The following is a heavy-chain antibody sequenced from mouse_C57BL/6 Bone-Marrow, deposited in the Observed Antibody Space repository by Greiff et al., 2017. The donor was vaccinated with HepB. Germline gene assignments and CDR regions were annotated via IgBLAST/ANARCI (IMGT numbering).Heavy chain of an antibody. CDR2: IYPRSGNT. CDR3: ARDWDDYAMDY. Sequence: QVQLQQSGAELARPGASVKLSCKASGYTFTSYGISWVKQRTGQGLEWIGEIYPRSGNTYYNEKFKGKATLTADKSSSTTYMALRSLTSADSAVYFCARDWDDYAMDYWGQGTSVTVSS. J-gene: IGHJ4*01. V-gene: IGHV1-81*01. D-gene: IGHD4-1*01. CDR1: GYTFTSYG.